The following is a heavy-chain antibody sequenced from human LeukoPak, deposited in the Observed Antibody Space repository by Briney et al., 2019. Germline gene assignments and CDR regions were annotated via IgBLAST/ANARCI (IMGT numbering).Heavy chain of an antibody. Sequence: NPSETLSLTCTVPGGSISSYYWSWIRQPPGKGLEWIGYIYYSGSTNYNPSLKSRVTISVDTSKNQFSLKLSSVTAADTAVYYCARGRGITMVRGVITILFDYWGQGTLVTVSS. J-gene: IGHJ4*02. V-gene: IGHV4-59*12. CDR2: IYYSGST. D-gene: IGHD3-10*01. CDR1: GGSISSYY. CDR3: ARGRGITMVRGVITILFDY.